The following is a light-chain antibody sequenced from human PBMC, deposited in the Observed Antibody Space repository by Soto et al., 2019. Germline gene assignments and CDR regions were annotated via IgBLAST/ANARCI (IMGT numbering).Light chain of an antibody. J-gene: IGKJ5*01. CDR3: QQHNNWPPIT. Sequence: EIVMTQSPATLSVSPGERATLSCRASENVSSNLAWYQQKSGQAPRLLIYGASTRATGIPARFSGSGSGTEFTLTISSLQSEDFAIYYCQQHNNWPPITFGQGTRLEIK. V-gene: IGKV3-15*01. CDR1: ENVSSN. CDR2: GAS.